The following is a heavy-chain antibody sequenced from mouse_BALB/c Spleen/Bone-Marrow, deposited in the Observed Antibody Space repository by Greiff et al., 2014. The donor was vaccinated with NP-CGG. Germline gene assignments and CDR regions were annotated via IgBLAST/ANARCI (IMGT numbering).Heavy chain of an antibody. CDR3: SSLSYEYEEGWFAY. J-gene: IGHJ3*01. CDR1: GFTFSSYD. V-gene: IGHV5-6*02. CDR2: IGSGGSYT. D-gene: IGHD2-4*01. Sequence: EVKLEESGGDLVRPGGSLKLSCAASGFTFSSYDMSWVRQTPDKRLEWVATIGSGGSYTYYPDSVKGRFTITRDNAKNTLYLQMNSRRSEDTAMEFCSSLSYEYEEGWFAYWGQGTLVTVSA.